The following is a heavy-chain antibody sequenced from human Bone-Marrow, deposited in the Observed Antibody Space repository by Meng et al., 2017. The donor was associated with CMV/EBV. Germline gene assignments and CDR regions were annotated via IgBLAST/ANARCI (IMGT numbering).Heavy chain of an antibody. J-gene: IGHJ6*02. CDR3: ARGITMVRGNYYYGMDV. D-gene: IGHD3-10*01. V-gene: IGHV1-46*01. CDR1: GYTFTSYY. Sequence: ASVKVSCKASGYTFTSYYMHWVRQARGQGLEWMGIINPSGGSTSYAQKFQGRVTMTRDTSTRTVYMELSSLRSEDTAVYYCARGITMVRGNYYYGMDVWDQGTTVTVS. CDR2: INPSGGST.